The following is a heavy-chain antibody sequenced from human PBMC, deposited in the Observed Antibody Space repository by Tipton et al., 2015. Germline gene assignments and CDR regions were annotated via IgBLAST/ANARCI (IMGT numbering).Heavy chain of an antibody. CDR3: ATVGVLYESPGFFDK. V-gene: IGHV1-69*01. Sequence: QLVQSGAEVKKPGSSVRISCKVSADRFASRGVSWLRGATGQGLEWVGGILPEFGRATFAYNFQGRVSITADESTSTVYMHLHNLTSEDTAMYFCATVGVLYESPGFFDKWGQGTLVTVSS. CDR1: ADRFASRG. D-gene: IGHD2/OR15-2a*01. CDR2: ILPEFGRA. J-gene: IGHJ4*02.